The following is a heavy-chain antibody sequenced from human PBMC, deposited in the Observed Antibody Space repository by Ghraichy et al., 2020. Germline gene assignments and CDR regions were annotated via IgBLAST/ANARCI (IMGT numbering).Heavy chain of an antibody. CDR3: ARDEYGSGSYYRVGDYGMDV. D-gene: IGHD3-10*01. J-gene: IGHJ6*02. Sequence: GGSLRLSCAASGFTFSSYWMSWVRQAPGKGLEWVANIKQDGSEKYYVDSVKGRFTISRDNAKNSLYLQMNSLRAEDTAVYYCARDEYGSGSYYRVGDYGMDVWGQGTTVTVSS. CDR1: GFTFSSYW. CDR2: IKQDGSEK. V-gene: IGHV3-7*03.